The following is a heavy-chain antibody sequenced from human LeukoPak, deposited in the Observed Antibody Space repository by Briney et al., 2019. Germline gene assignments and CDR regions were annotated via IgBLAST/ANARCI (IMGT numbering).Heavy chain of an antibody. D-gene: IGHD6-19*01. Sequence: PGGSLRLSCAASTFIFSSYGMHWVRQAPGKGLEWVAFIQYDGNKRYYADSVKGRFTISRDNSKNTLYLQMNSLRPEDTALYYCANTMYSSAWSPFDYWGRGTLVTVSS. CDR1: TFIFSSYG. CDR3: ANTMYSSAWSPFDY. CDR2: IQYDGNKR. V-gene: IGHV3-30*02. J-gene: IGHJ4*02.